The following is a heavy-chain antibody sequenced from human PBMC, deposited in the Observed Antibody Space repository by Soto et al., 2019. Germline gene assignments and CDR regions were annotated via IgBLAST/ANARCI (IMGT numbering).Heavy chain of an antibody. CDR3: ARVRSEYQLLSPYWFDP. D-gene: IGHD2-2*01. J-gene: IGHJ5*02. V-gene: IGHV4-59*12. CDR2: INHSGST. Sequence: SEPLSLPCTVSSGAISSYYWSWIRQPRVRGLEWIGEINHSGSTNYNPSLKSRVTILVDTSKNQFSLKLSPVTAADTAVYYCARVRSEYQLLSPYWFDPWGQGTLVTVSS. CDR1: SGAISSYY.